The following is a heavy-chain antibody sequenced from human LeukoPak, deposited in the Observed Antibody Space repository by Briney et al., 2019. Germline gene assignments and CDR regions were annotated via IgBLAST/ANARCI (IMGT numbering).Heavy chain of an antibody. D-gene: IGHD6-13*01. Sequence: PGGSLRLSCAAAGFTFSSYWMNWVRQAPGKGLEWVANIKQDGSKQYYVDSVKGRFTISRDNARNSVYLQMNSLRVEDTAVYYCVREGHRSSWYDAFDIWGQGKMVTVSS. V-gene: IGHV3-7*01. CDR2: IKQDGSKQ. CDR1: GFTFSSYW. CDR3: VREGHRSSWYDAFDI. J-gene: IGHJ3*02.